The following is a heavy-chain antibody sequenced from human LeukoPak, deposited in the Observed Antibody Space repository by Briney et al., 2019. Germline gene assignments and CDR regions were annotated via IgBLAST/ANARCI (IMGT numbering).Heavy chain of an antibody. V-gene: IGHV3-64D*06. CDR2: ISSNGCST. CDR3: VKDAYGDYSTLGVVDY. CDR1: GFTFSSYA. Sequence: GGSLRLSCSASGFTFSSYAMHWVRQATGKGLEYVSAISSNGCSTYYADSVKGRFTISRDNSKNTLYLQMSSLRAEDTAVYYCVKDAYGDYSTLGVVDYWGQGALVTVSS. J-gene: IGHJ4*02. D-gene: IGHD4-17*01.